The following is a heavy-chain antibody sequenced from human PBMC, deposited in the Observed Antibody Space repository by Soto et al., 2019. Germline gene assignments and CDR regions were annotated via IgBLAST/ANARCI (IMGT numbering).Heavy chain of an antibody. V-gene: IGHV4-34*01. CDR1: GGSFSGYY. CDR2: INHSGST. CDR3: ARGWGRIFDY. D-gene: IGHD7-27*01. J-gene: IGHJ4*02. Sequence: QVQLQQWGAGLLMPSETLSLTCAVYGGSFSGYYWNWIRQPPGKGLEWIGEINHSGSTNYNPSLKSRVTISVDTSKNQFSLKLSSVTVADTAVYYCARGWGRIFDYWGQGTLVTVSS.